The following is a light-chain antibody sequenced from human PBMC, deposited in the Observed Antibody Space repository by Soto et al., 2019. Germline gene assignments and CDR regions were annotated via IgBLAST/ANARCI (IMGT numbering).Light chain of an antibody. V-gene: IGKV1-5*03. CDR2: KAS. Sequence: DIQMTQSPSTLSASVGDRVTITCRARQSISSWLAWYQLKPGKAPKLLIYKASTLKSGVPSRFSGSGSGTEFTLTISSLQPDDFATYYCQHYNSYSEAFGQGTKVDIK. J-gene: IGKJ1*01. CDR1: QSISSW. CDR3: QHYNSYSEA.